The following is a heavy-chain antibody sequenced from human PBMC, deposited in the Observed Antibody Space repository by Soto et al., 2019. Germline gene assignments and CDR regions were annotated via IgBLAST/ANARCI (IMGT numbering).Heavy chain of an antibody. V-gene: IGHV1-69*13. CDR2: IIPIFGTA. D-gene: IGHD2-8*01. CDR1: GGTFSSYA. CDR3: APYCTNGVCSHRFDP. J-gene: IGHJ5*02. Sequence: GASVKVSCKASGGTFSSYAISWVRQAPGQGLEWMGGIIPIFGTANYAQKFQGRVTITADESTSTAYMELSSLRSEDTAVYYCAPYCTNGVCSHRFDPWGQGTLVTVSS.